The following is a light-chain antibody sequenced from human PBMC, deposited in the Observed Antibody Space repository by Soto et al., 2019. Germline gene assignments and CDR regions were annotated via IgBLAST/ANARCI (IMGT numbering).Light chain of an antibody. J-gene: IGKJ1*01. CDR3: QPRKT. CDR2: DAS. Sequence: EIVLTQSPATLSLSPGERATLSCRASQSVSSYLAWYQQKPGQAPRLLIYDASNRATGIPARFSGSGSGTDFTLTISSVAPEDFPVYNCQPRKTFGQGTKVEIK. CDR1: QSVSSY. V-gene: IGKV3-11*01.